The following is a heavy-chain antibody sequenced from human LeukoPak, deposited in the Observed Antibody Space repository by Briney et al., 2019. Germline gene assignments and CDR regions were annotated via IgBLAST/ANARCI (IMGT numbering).Heavy chain of an antibody. D-gene: IGHD3-10*01. V-gene: IGHV4-34*01. CDR2: INHSGST. Sequence: SETLSLTCAVYGGSFSGYYWSWIRQPPGKGLEWIGEINHSGSTNYNPSLKSRVTISVDTSKNQFSLKLSSVTAADTAVYYCARRPWFGDFDYWGQGTLVTVSS. CDR1: GGSFSGYY. CDR3: ARRPWFGDFDY. J-gene: IGHJ4*02.